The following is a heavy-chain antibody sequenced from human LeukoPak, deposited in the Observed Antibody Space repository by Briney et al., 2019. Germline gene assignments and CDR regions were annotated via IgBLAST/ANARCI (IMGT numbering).Heavy chain of an antibody. J-gene: IGHJ3*02. CDR1: GGTFSSYA. CDR2: IIPIFGTA. CDR3: ARDFWSSGYPGGAFDI. D-gene: IGHD3-22*01. V-gene: IGHV1-69*05. Sequence: GASVKVSCKASGGTFSSYAISWVRQAPGQGLEWMGGIIPIFGTANYAQKFQGRVTITTDESTSTAYMELSSLRSEDTAVYYCARDFWSSGYPGGAFDIWGQGTMVTVSS.